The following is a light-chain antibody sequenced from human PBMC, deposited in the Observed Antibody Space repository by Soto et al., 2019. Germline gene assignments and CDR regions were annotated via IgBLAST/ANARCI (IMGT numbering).Light chain of an antibody. CDR3: QHYNSYSEA. V-gene: IGKV1-5*03. J-gene: IGKJ1*01. CDR2: KAS. CDR1: QTISSW. Sequence: DIQMTQSPSILSGSVGDRVTITCRASQTISSWLDWYQQKPGKAPKLLIYKASTLKSGVPSRFSGSGSGTEFTLTISSLQPDDFATYYCQHYNSYSEAFGQGTKVDI.